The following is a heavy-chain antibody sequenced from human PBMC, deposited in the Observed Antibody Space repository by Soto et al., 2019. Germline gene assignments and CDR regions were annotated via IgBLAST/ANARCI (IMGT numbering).Heavy chain of an antibody. Sequence: PGGSLRLSCAASGFIFNKAWINWVRQAPGKGLEWVALISYDGSNKYYADSVKGRFTISRDDSKNTLYLQMNSLRAEDTAVYYCARVDFSDSRGYNTFDFWGQGTLVTVSS. CDR1: GFIFNKAW. J-gene: IGHJ4*02. CDR3: ARVDFSDSRGYNTFDF. V-gene: IGHV3-30-3*01. D-gene: IGHD3-22*01. CDR2: ISYDGSNK.